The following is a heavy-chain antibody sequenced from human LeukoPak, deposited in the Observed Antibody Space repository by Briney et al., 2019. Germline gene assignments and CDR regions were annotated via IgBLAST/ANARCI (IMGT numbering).Heavy chain of an antibody. CDR2: ITGDGGAT. V-gene: IGHV3-43*02. Sequence: GSLRLSCAASGITFGDYDMLLSRQPPRRGLQWVSLITGDGGATSYAGSVEGRFTISRDDSKNSLYLHMNSLTTEDTALYYCAKGHFGAGCYWGQGTLVTVSS. CDR3: AKGHFGAGCY. J-gene: IGHJ4*02. D-gene: IGHD3-3*01. CDR1: GITFGDYD.